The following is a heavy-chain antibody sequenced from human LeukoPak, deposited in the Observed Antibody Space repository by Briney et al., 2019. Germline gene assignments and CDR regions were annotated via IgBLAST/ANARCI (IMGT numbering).Heavy chain of an antibody. V-gene: IGHV3-30-3*01. D-gene: IGHD6-25*01. CDR3: ARSYRSGWHYFDY. CDR2: ISNDGSNK. CDR1: GFTISSYA. Sequence: GSLRLSCAASGFTISSYAMHWVRQAPGQGLEWVAVISNDGSNKYYADSVKGRFTISRDISKNTLYLQMNSLRAEDTAVYYCARSYRSGWHYFDYWGQGTLVTVSS. J-gene: IGHJ4*02.